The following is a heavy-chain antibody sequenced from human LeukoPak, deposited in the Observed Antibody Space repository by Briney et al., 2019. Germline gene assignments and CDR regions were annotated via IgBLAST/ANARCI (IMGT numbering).Heavy chain of an antibody. Sequence: GESLKISCKVSGYSFINYWIGWVRQMPGKGLEWMGIIYPADSVTIYSPSFQGQVTISDDKSIGTAYLQWSSLKASDTAIYYCARGGPAYALDYWGQGTLVTVSS. CDR3: ARGGPAYALDY. CDR1: GYSFINYW. J-gene: IGHJ4*02. CDR2: IYPADSVT. D-gene: IGHD2-2*01. V-gene: IGHV5-51*01.